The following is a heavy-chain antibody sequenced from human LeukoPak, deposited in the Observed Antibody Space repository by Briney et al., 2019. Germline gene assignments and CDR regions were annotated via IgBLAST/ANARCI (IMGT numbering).Heavy chain of an antibody. CDR1: GFTVSSNY. Sequence: PGGSLRLSCAASGFTVSSNYMSWVRQAPGKGLEWVSAISGSGGSTYYAGSVKGRFTISRDNSKNTLYLQMNSLRAEDTAVYYCAKESNYYDSSGYLDYWGQGTLVTVSS. CDR3: AKESNYYDSSGYLDY. D-gene: IGHD3-22*01. CDR2: ISGSGGST. J-gene: IGHJ4*02. V-gene: IGHV3-23*01.